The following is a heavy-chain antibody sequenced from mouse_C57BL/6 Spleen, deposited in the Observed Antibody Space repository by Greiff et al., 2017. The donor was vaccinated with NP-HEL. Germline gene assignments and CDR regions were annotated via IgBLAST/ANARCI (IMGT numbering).Heavy chain of an antibody. V-gene: IGHV1-5*01. J-gene: IGHJ2*01. CDR3: TPITTVVADDY. CDR2: IYPGNSDT. CDR1: GYTFTSYW. D-gene: IGHD1-1*01. Sequence: EVQLQQSGTVLVRPGASVKMSCKTSGYTFTSYWMHWVKQRPGQGLEWIGAIYPGNSDTSYNQKFKGKAKLTAVTSASTAYMELSSLTTEDSAVYYCTPITTVVADDYWGQGTTLTVSS.